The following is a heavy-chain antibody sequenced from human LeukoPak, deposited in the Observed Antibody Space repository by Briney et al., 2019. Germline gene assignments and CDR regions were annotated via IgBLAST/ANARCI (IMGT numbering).Heavy chain of an antibody. CDR3: AKASRVRGVTPWGY. D-gene: IGHD3-10*01. Sequence: GGSLRLSCAASGFTFSSYAMSWVRQAPGKGLEWVSAISGSGGSTYYADSVKGRFTISRDNSKNTLYLQMNSLRAEDTAVYYCAKASRVRGVTPWGYWGQGTLVTVSS. J-gene: IGHJ4*02. V-gene: IGHV3-23*01. CDR1: GFTFSSYA. CDR2: ISGSGGST.